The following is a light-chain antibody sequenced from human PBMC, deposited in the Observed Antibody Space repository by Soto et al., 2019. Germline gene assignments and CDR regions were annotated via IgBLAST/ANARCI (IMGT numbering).Light chain of an antibody. J-gene: IGLJ1*01. Sequence: QSVLTQPPSASGTPGQRVTISCSGSSXNIGSNTVNWYQQLPGTAPKLLIYSNNQRPSGVPDRFSGSKSGTSASLAISGLQSEDEADYYCAAWDDSLNVPYVFGTGTKVTVL. V-gene: IGLV1-44*01. CDR1: SXNIGSNT. CDR2: SNN. CDR3: AAWDDSLNVPYV.